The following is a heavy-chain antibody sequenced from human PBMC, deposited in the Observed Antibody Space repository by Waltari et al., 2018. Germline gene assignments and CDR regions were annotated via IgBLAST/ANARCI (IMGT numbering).Heavy chain of an antibody. D-gene: IGHD3-10*01. Sequence: QVQLVESGGGVVQPGRSLRLSCAASGFTFSSYGMHWVRQAPGTGLEWVGVIGYDGRNKYYADSVKGRFTISRYNSKNTLYLQINSLRAEDTAVYYCARERRDGSGSYSFQHWGQGTLVTVSS. CDR1: GFTFSSYG. CDR2: IGYDGRNK. CDR3: ARERRDGSGSYSFQH. V-gene: IGHV3-33*01. J-gene: IGHJ1*01.